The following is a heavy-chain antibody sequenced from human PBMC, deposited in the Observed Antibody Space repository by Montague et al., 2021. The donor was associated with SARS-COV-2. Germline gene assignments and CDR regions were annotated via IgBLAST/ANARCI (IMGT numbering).Heavy chain of an antibody. CDR2: IYNSGTT. CDR3: ARHRNYGDHSLDNWFHP. Sequence: SETLSLTCTVSGDSTSCPNCYWGWTRQPPGKGLDWIGTIYNSGTTXYXXXXKXRLTISIDTSKNQFSLKLSSATAADTAVYYCARHRNYGDHSLDNWFHPWGQGTLVTVSS. V-gene: IGHV4-39*01. D-gene: IGHD4-17*01. CDR1: GDSTSCPNCY. J-gene: IGHJ5*02.